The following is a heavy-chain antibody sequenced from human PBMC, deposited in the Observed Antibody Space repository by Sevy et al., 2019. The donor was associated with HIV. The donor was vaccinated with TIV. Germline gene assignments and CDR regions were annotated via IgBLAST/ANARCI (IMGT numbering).Heavy chain of an antibody. CDR2: IRSKANSYAT. CDR1: GFTFSGSA. Sequence: GGSLRLSCAASGFTFSGSAMHWVRQASGKGLEWVGRIRSKANSYATAYAASVKGRFTISRDDSKNTAYLQMNSLKTEDTAVYYCTRPDLAARNYYGMDVWGQGTTVTVSS. D-gene: IGHD6-6*01. CDR3: TRPDLAARNYYGMDV. V-gene: IGHV3-73*01. J-gene: IGHJ6*02.